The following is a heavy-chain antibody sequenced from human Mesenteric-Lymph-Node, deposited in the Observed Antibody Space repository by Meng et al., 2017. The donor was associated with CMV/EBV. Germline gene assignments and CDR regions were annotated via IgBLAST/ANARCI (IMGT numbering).Heavy chain of an antibody. J-gene: IGHJ6*02. CDR3: AGGHYSSSSWGYYYYYGMDV. Sequence: SVKVSCKASGDTFSDLVISWVRQAPGQGPEWMGGLMPMFSTANYAQKFQGRVTITTDKSTSTAYMELSSLRSEDTAVYYCAGGHYSSSSWGYYYYYGMDVWGQGTTVTVSS. D-gene: IGHD6-6*01. CDR1: GDTFSDLV. V-gene: IGHV1-69*05. CDR2: LMPMFSTA.